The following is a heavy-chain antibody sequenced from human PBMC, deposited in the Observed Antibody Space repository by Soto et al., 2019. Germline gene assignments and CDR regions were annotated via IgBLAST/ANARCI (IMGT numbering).Heavy chain of an antibody. D-gene: IGHD3-10*01. CDR1: GVSISSYY. Sequence: SETLSLTCTVSGVSISSYYWSWIRQPPGKGLEWIGYTYYSGSTNYNPSLKSRVTISVDTSKNQFSLKLSSVTAADTAVYYCARVSGIYYYGMDVWGQGTTVTVSS. J-gene: IGHJ6*02. CDR2: TYYSGST. CDR3: ARVSGIYYYGMDV. V-gene: IGHV4-59*12.